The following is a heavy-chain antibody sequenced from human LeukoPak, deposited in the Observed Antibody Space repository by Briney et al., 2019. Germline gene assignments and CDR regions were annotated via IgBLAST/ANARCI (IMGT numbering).Heavy chain of an antibody. CDR3: ARAAGYIVRGDYYYMDV. Sequence: SETLSLTCTVSGGSISSSSYYWGWIRQPPGKGLEWIGSIYYSGSTYYNPSLESRVTISVDTSKNQFSLKLSSVTAADTAVYYCARAAGYIVRGDYYYMDVWGKGTTVTVSS. CDR2: IYYSGST. J-gene: IGHJ6*03. V-gene: IGHV4-39*07. CDR1: GGSISSSSYY. D-gene: IGHD2-15*01.